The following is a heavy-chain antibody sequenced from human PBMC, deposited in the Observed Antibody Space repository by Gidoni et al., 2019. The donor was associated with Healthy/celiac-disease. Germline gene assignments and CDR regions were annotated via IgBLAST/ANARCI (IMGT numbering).Heavy chain of an antibody. CDR3: ARDAGSSSWYDWFDP. J-gene: IGHJ5*02. V-gene: IGHV3-53*01. CDR1: GFTVSSNY. Sequence: EVQLVESGGGLIQPGGSLRLSCAASGFTVSSNYLSWVRQAPGKGLEWVSVIYSGGSTYYADSVKGRFTISRDNSKNTLYLQMNSLRAEDTAVYYCARDAGSSSWYDWFDPWGQGTLVTVSS. CDR2: IYSGGST. D-gene: IGHD6-13*01.